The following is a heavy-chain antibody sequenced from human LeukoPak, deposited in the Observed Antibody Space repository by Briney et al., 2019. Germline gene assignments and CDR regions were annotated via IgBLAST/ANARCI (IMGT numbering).Heavy chain of an antibody. CDR1: GFTVSSKY. D-gene: IGHD2-2*01. V-gene: IGHV3-53*01. J-gene: IGHJ4*02. CDR2: IYSGGST. Sequence: GGSRGLSCAASGFTVSSKYMSWVRQPHGKGLEWVPVIYSGGSTYYADSVKGRFTISRDNSKNTLYLQMNSLRAEDTAVYYFARGCSSTSCYGFDYWGQGTLVTVSS. CDR3: ARGCSSTSCYGFDY.